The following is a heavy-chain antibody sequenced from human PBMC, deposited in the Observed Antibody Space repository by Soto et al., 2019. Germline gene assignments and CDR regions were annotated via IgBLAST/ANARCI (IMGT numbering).Heavy chain of an antibody. J-gene: IGHJ6*02. Sequence: SLRLCWPAFGLTFSDDGIHWVRQAPGKGLEWVAVIWYDGRNKYYAASVKGRFTISRDNSKNTLYLQMNSLRAEDTAVYYCARILLWFGEPRDYGMDVWGQGTTVTVSS. CDR1: GLTFSDDG. CDR2: IWYDGRNK. D-gene: IGHD3-10*01. V-gene: IGHV3-33*01. CDR3: ARILLWFGEPRDYGMDV.